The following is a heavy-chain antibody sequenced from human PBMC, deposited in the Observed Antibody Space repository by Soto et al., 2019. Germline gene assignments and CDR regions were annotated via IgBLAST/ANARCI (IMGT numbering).Heavy chain of an antibody. CDR2: ISYSGNT. J-gene: IGHJ4*02. D-gene: IGHD2-15*01. V-gene: IGHV4-59*01. Sequence: ASETLSLTCTVSGGSIISGYWSWIRQPPGKGLEWIGYISYSGNTNYNPSLKSRVTMSVDTPKNQFSLRLSSVTTADTAVYYCAGLRGYAGSPIDYWGPGTLVTVSS. CDR1: GGSIISGY. CDR3: AGLRGYAGSPIDY.